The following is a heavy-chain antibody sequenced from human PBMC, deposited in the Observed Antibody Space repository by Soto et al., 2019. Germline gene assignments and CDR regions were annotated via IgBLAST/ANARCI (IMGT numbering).Heavy chain of an antibody. CDR2: ISDGGGNK. CDR1: GFTFSSYA. J-gene: IGHJ4*02. V-gene: IGHV3-33*06. CDR3: AKANNWNPDY. D-gene: IGHD1-20*01. Sequence: PGGSLRLSCAASGFTFSSYAMHWVRQAPGKGLEWVSVISDGGGNKYYADSVKGRFTISRDNSKNTLYLQMNSLRAEDTAVYYCAKANNWNPDYWGQGTLVTVSS.